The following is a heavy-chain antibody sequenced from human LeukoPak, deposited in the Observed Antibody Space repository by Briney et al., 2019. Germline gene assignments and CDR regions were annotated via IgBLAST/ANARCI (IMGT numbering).Heavy chain of an antibody. Sequence: GASVKVSCKASGYTFTSYDINWVRQATGQRLEWMGWMNPNSGNTGYAQKFQGRVTMTRNTSISTAYMELSILRSEDTAVYYCASRDFYCTNGVCSYNWFDPWGQGTLVTVSS. CDR2: MNPNSGNT. J-gene: IGHJ5*02. D-gene: IGHD2-8*01. V-gene: IGHV1-8*01. CDR3: ASRDFYCTNGVCSYNWFDP. CDR1: GYTFTSYD.